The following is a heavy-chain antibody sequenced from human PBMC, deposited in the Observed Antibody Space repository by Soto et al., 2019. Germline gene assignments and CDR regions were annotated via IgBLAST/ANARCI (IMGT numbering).Heavy chain of an antibody. CDR2: INPSGGST. Sequence: ASVKVSCKASGYTFTSYYMHWVRQAPGQGLEWMGIINPSGGSTSYAQKFQGRVTMTRDTSTSTVYMELSSLKTEDTAVYYCTTGGIAVASPFDYWGQGTLVTV. D-gene: IGHD6-19*01. J-gene: IGHJ4*02. V-gene: IGHV1-46*01. CDR1: GYTFTSYY. CDR3: TTGGIAVASPFDY.